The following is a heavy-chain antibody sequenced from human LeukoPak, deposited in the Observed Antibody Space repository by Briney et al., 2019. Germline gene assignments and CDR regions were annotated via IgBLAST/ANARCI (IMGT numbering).Heavy chain of an antibody. CDR2: IYYSGST. D-gene: IGHD5-18*01. CDR1: GGSISSSSYY. CDR3: ARAGYSYGRLIDY. J-gene: IGHJ4*02. V-gene: IGHV4-39*07. Sequence: SETLSLTCTVSGGSISSSSYYWGWIRQPPGKGLEWIGSIYYSGSTYYNPSLKSRVTISVDTSKNQFSLKLSSVTAADTAVYYCARAGYSYGRLIDYWGQGTLVIVSS.